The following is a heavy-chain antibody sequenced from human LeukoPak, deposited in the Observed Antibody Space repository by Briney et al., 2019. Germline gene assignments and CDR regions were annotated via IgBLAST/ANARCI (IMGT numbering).Heavy chain of an antibody. J-gene: IGHJ3*02. CDR1: GFTVSSNY. V-gene: IGHV3-53*01. D-gene: IGHD6-19*01. CDR2: IYSGGST. Sequence: GGSLRLSRAASGFTVSSNYMSWVRQAPGKGLEWVSVIYSGGSTYYADSVKGRFTISRDNSKNTLYLQMNSLRAEDTAVYYCARSRLIAVVVGMGAFDIWGQGTMVTVSS. CDR3: ARSRLIAVVVGMGAFDI.